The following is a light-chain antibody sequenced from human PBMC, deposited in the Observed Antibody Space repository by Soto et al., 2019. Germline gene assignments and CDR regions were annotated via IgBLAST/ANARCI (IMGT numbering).Light chain of an antibody. CDR3: CSYAGSYNYV. CDR2: DVS. Sequence: QSALTQPRSVSGSPGQSVTISCTGTSSDVGGYNYVSWYQQHPGKAPKLMIYDVSKRPSGVPDRFSASKSGNTASLTISGRQAEDEADYYCCSYAGSYNYVFGTGTKVTVL. CDR1: SSDVGGYNY. V-gene: IGLV2-11*01. J-gene: IGLJ1*01.